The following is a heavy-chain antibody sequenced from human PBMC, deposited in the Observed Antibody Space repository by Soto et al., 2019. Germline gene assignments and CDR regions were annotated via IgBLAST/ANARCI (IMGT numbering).Heavy chain of an antibody. J-gene: IGHJ5*02. Sequence: GASVKVSCKASGGTFSSYTISWVRQAPGQRLEWMGRIIPILGIANYAQKFQGRVTITADKSTSTAYMELSSLRSEDTAVYYCARDGDRCSSTSCSDGNWFDPWGQGTLVTVSS. D-gene: IGHD2-2*01. CDR3: ARDGDRCSSTSCSDGNWFDP. CDR1: GGTFSSYT. CDR2: IIPILGIA. V-gene: IGHV1-69*04.